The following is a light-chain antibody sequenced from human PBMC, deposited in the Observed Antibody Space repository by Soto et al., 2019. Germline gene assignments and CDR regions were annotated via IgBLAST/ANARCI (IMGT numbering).Light chain of an antibody. CDR3: QQSYSTPL. Sequence: DIQMTQSPFSLSASVGDGVTITCRASQSISSYLNWYQQKPGKAPKLLIYAASSLQSGVPSRFSGSGSGTDFTLTISSLQPEDFATYYCQQSYSTPLFGPGTKVD. CDR2: AAS. V-gene: IGKV1-39*01. J-gene: IGKJ3*01. CDR1: QSISSY.